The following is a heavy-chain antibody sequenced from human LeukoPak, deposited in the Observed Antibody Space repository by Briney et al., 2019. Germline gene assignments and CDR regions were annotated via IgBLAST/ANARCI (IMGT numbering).Heavy chain of an antibody. V-gene: IGHV1-2*02. J-gene: IGHJ4*02. CDR3: ARIVSGSYYDFDY. D-gene: IGHD3-10*01. CDR1: GYTFTGYY. Sequence: ASVKVSCKASGYTFTGYYMHWVRQAPGQGLEWMGWINPNSGGTNYAQKFQGRVTMTRDTSISTAYMELNRLRSDDTAVYYCARIVSGSYYDFDYWGQGTLVTVSS. CDR2: INPNSGGT.